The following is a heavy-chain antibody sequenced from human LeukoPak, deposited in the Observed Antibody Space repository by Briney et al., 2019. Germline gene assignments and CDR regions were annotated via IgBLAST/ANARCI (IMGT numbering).Heavy chain of an antibody. D-gene: IGHD3-9*01. J-gene: IGHJ4*02. CDR1: GYTFTGYY. CDR3: ARSPDILTGENFDY. Sequence: GASVKVSCKASGYTFTGYYVHWVRQAPGQGLEWMGWMNPKSGGTNYAQKFEARVTMNRDTSISTAYMELSRLRFDDTAVYYCARSPDILTGENFDYWGQGTLVTVSS. CDR2: MNPKSGGT. V-gene: IGHV1-2*02.